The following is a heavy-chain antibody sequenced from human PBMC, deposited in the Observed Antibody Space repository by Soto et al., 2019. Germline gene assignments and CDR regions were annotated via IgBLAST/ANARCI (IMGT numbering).Heavy chain of an antibody. D-gene: IGHD2-2*01. V-gene: IGHV3-72*01. CDR3: SRAGICTTPYYTDY. J-gene: IGHJ4*02. CDR1: GFTFSDYY. Sequence: EVQLVESGGGLVQPEGSLRLSCAASGFTFSDYYMDWVRQAPGKGLEWVGRVRNKVNSYTTEYAASVKGRFTVSRDDSRNSLYLQNNSLKTGDTAMYYGSRAGICTTPYYTDYWGLGTLVTVSS. CDR2: VRNKVNSYTT.